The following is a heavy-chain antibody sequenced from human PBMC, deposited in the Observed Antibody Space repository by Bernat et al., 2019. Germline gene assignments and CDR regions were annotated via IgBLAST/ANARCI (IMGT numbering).Heavy chain of an antibody. CDR2: IYHSGST. Sequence: QVQLQESGPGLVKPSETLSLTCAVSGYSISSGYYWGWIRQPPGKGLEWIGSIYHSGSTYYNPSLKSRVTISVDTSKDQFSLTLSSVTAADTAVYYCARGGDYLWGPTNWFDPWGQGTLVTVSS. D-gene: IGHD4-17*01. CDR1: GYSISSGYY. J-gene: IGHJ5*02. V-gene: IGHV4-38-2*01. CDR3: ARGGDYLWGPTNWFDP.